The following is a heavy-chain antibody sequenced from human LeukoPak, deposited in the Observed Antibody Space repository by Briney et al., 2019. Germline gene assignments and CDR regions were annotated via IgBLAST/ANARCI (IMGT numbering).Heavy chain of an antibody. D-gene: IGHD1-26*01. CDR2: ISSSSSYI. V-gene: IGHV3-21*01. CDR1: GFTFSSYS. Sequence: PGGSLRLSCAASGFTFSSYSMNWVRQAPGKGLEWVSSISSSSSYIYYADSVKGRFTISRDNAKNSLYLQMNSLRAEDMAVYYCARDRGGSYSAIDYWGQGTLVTVSS. CDR3: ARDRGGSYSAIDY. J-gene: IGHJ4*02.